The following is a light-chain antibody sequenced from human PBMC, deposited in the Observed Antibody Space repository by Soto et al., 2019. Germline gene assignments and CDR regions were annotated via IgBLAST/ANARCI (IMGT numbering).Light chain of an antibody. J-gene: IGLJ1*01. CDR2: EGT. Sequence: QSALTQPASVSGSPGQSLTISCTGTTTDVGSYNLVSWYQHHPGKAPKLIIYEGTKRPSGVSYRFSGSKSGTSASLTISGLQAEDEADYFCCSYARSATYVFGTGTKLTVL. CDR3: CSYARSATYV. CDR1: TTDVGSYNL. V-gene: IGLV2-23*01.